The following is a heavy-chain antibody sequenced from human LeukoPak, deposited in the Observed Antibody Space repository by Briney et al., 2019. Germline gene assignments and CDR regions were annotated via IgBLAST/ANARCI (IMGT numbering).Heavy chain of an antibody. CDR1: GYTFTSYD. CDR2: MNPNSGNT. Sequence: ASVKVSCKASGYTFTSYDFNWVRQATGQGLEWMGWMNPNSGNTGYAQKFQGRVTMTRNTSISTAYMELSSLRSEDTAVYYCARGRSSSWYKEGDYWGQGTLVTVSS. V-gene: IGHV1-8*01. D-gene: IGHD6-13*01. J-gene: IGHJ4*02. CDR3: ARGRSSSWYKEGDY.